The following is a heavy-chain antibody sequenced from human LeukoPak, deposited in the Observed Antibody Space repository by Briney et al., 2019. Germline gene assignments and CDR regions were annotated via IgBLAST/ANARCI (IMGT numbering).Heavy chain of an antibody. V-gene: IGHV1-46*01. CDR1: GYTFTSYY. J-gene: IGHJ4*02. CDR2: INPSGGST. Sequence: ASVKVSCKASGYTFTSYYMHWVRQAPGQGLEWMGIINPSGGSTSYAQKFQGRVTMTRDTSISTAYMELSRLRSDDTAVYYCASGVIVRYWGQGTLVTVSS. D-gene: IGHD2-21*01. CDR3: ASGVIVRY.